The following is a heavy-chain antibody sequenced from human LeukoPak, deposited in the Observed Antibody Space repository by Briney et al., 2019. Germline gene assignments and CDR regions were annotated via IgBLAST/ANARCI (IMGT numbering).Heavy chain of an antibody. CDR1: GFTFSNYA. CDR2: ISSSSSYI. Sequence: GGSLRLSCAASGFTFSNYAMTWVRQAPGKGLEWVSSISSSSSYIYYADSVKGRFTISRDNAKNSLYLQMNSLRAEDTAVYYCARDNDLLRYFDWPLDYWGQGTLVTVSS. CDR3: ARDNDLLRYFDWPLDY. D-gene: IGHD3-9*01. J-gene: IGHJ4*02. V-gene: IGHV3-21*01.